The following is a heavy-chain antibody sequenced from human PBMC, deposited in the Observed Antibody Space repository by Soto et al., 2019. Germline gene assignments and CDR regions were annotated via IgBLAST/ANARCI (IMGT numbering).Heavy chain of an antibody. CDR1: VGTFSSYG. J-gene: IGHJ4*02. V-gene: IGHV1-69*06. CDR2: IIPIVGTA. Sequence: ASGKVSCKASVGTFSSYGISGVRQAPGEGLERMGAIIPIVGTANYSQNLQGRVTITADKSTSTAYMELSSLRSDDTVVYYCARVYYYDSSGPFDYWAQGTLVTVSS. D-gene: IGHD3-22*01. CDR3: ARVYYYDSSGPFDY.